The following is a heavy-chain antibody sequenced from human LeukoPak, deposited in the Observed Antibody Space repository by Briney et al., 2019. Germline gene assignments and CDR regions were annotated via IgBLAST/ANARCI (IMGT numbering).Heavy chain of an antibody. V-gene: IGHV3-7*01. CDR1: GFTFNTYW. Sequence: GGSLRLSCAASGFTFNTYWMSWVRQAPGKGLEWVANIKQDGSEKYYVDSVKGRFTISRDNAKNSLYLQMDSLRAEDTAVYYRARDKIVGATFFDYWGQGTLVTVSS. D-gene: IGHD1-26*01. J-gene: IGHJ4*02. CDR3: ARDKIVGATFFDY. CDR2: IKQDGSEK.